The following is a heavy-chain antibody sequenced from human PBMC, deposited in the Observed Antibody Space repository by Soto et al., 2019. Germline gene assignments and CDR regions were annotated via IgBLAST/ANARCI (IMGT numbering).Heavy chain of an antibody. CDR1: GGTFSSYA. V-gene: IGHV1-69*13. J-gene: IGHJ5*02. Sequence: GASVKVSCKASGGTFSSYAISWVRQAPGQGLEWMGGIIPIFGTANYAQKFQGRVTITADESTSTAYMELSSLRSEDTAVYYCARGSSGGTATDESFAPWRHGALVTVSS. CDR3: ARGSSGGTATDESFAP. D-gene: IGHD2-15*01. CDR2: IIPIFGTA.